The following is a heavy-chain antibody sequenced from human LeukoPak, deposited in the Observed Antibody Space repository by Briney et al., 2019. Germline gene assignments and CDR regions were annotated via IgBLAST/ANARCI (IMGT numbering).Heavy chain of an antibody. CDR3: ARNMGVRYCSSTSCTHFDY. J-gene: IGHJ4*02. V-gene: IGHV1-18*01. Sequence: GASVKVSCKASGYTFTSYGISWVRQAPGQGLEWMGWISAYNGNTNYAQKLQGRVTMTTDTSTSTAYMELRSLRSDDTVVYYCARNMGVRYCSSTSCTHFDYWGQGTLVTVSS. CDR2: ISAYNGNT. CDR1: GYTFTSYG. D-gene: IGHD2-2*01.